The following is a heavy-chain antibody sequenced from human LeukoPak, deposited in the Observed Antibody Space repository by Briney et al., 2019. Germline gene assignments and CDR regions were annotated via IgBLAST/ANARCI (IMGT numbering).Heavy chain of an antibody. CDR2: IRPDGSEQ. D-gene: IGHD4-11*01. V-gene: IGHV3-7*01. CDR1: GFTFTNFW. CDR3: AGRDSARNPWAY. J-gene: IGHJ4*02. Sequence: GGSLRLSCAASGFTFTNFWMNWIRRAPGRGLEWVANIRPDGSEQFYVDSVKGRFTISRDNAKNSVYLQMKSLRADDTAVYYCAGRDSARNPWAYWGQGTLVTVST.